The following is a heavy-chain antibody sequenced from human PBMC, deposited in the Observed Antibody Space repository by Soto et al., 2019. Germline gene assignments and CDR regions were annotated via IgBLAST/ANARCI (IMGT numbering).Heavy chain of an antibody. V-gene: IGHV5-10-1*01. CDR3: ARHPSPYGDSTFVDYYGMDV. CDR2: IDPSDSYT. J-gene: IGHJ6*02. Sequence: PGESLKISCKGSGYSFTSYWISWVRQMPGKGLEWMGRIDPSDSYTNYSPSFQGHVTISADKSISTAYLQWSSLKASDTAMYYCARHPSPYGDSTFVDYYGMDVWGQGTTVTVSS. D-gene: IGHD4-17*01. CDR1: GYSFTSYW.